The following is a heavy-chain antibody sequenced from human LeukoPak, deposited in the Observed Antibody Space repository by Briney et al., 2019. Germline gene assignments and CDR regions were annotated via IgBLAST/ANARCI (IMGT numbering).Heavy chain of an antibody. CDR1: GGTFSSYA. J-gene: IGHJ6*03. D-gene: IGHD6-19*01. CDR2: ISAYNGNT. V-gene: IGHV1-18*01. Sequence: ASVKVSCKASGGTFSSYAISWVRQAPGQGLEWMGWISAYNGNTNYAQKLQGRVTMTTDTSTSTAYMELRSLRSDDTAVYYCARVPAVYYYYYYMDVWGKGTTVTVSS. CDR3: ARVPAVYYYYYYMDV.